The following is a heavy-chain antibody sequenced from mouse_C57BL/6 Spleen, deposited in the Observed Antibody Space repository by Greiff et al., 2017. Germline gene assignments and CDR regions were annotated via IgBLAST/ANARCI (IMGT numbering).Heavy chain of an antibody. V-gene: IGHV1-54*01. CDR1: GYALTNYL. D-gene: IGHD3-2*02. CDR3: ARSGTAQATDYFDY. CDR2: INPGSGGT. Sequence: VQLQQSGAELVMPGTSVKGSCTASGYALTNYLIGWVKQRPGQGLEWIGVINPGSGGTNYNEKFKGKATLTADKSSSTAYMQLSSLTSEDSAVYFCARSGTAQATDYFDYWGQGTTLTVSS. J-gene: IGHJ2*01.